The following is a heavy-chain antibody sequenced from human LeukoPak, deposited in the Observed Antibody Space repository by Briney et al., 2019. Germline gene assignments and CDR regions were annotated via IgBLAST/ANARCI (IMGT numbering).Heavy chain of an antibody. CDR3: ARDLPCSGGSCYHFDY. Sequence: SETLSLTCTVSGYSISSGYYWGWIRQPPGKGLEWIGSIYHSGSTYYNPSLKSRVTISVDTSKNQFSLKLSSVTAADTAVYYCARDLPCSGGSCYHFDYWGQGTLVTVSS. V-gene: IGHV4-38-2*02. D-gene: IGHD2-15*01. CDR1: GYSISSGYY. CDR2: IYHSGST. J-gene: IGHJ4*02.